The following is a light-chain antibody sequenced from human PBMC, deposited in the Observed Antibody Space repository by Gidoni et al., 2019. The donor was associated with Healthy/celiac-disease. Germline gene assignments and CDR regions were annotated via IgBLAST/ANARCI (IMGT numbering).Light chain of an antibody. CDR2: DNN. CDR1: SSNIGNNY. CDR3: GTWDSSLSAGV. J-gene: IGLJ3*02. V-gene: IGLV1-51*01. Sequence: QSVLTQPPSVSAAPGQKVTISCSGSSSNIGNNYVSWYQQLPGTAPKLLIYDNNKRPSGIPDRFSGSKSGTSALLGITGLQTGDEADYYCGTWDSSLSAGVFGGGTKLTVL.